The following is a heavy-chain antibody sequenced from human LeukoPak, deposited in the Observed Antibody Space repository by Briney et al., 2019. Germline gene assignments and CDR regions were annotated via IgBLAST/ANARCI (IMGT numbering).Heavy chain of an antibody. CDR2: INQDGSQK. CDR1: GFTFNNYW. V-gene: IGHV3-7*03. CDR3: ARGEYDGGY. D-gene: IGHD2-15*01. Sequence: QPGGSLRLSCAVSGFTFNNYWASWVRQAPGKGLEWVANINQDGSQKYYVDSVRGRFTISRDNAKNSLYLQMNSLRVEDTVVYYCARGEYDGGYWGQGTLVTVSS. J-gene: IGHJ4*02.